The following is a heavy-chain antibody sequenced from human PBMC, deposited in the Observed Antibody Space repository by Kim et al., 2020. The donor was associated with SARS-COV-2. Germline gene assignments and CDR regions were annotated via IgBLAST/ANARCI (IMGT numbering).Heavy chain of an antibody. V-gene: IGHV3-23*01. CDR3: AKDIIAIAVAGQFDY. Sequence: ESVKGRFTISRDNSKNTLYLQMNSLRAEDTAVYYCAKDIIAIAVAGQFDYWGQGTLVTVSS. D-gene: IGHD6-19*01. J-gene: IGHJ4*02.